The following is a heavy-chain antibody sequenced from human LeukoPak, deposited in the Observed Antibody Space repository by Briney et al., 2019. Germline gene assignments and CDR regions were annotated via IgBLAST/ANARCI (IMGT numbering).Heavy chain of an antibody. CDR2: INPDSGDS. CDR1: GYTFTGYY. CDR3: ARDLSDSSGYYPG. Sequence: ASVKVSCKASGYTFTGYYIHWVRQAPGQGLEWMAWINPDSGDSYSAPKFQGRVTMTRDTSISTAYMELSRLRSDDTAVYYCARDLSDSSGYYPGWGQGTLVTVSS. V-gene: IGHV1-2*02. J-gene: IGHJ4*02. D-gene: IGHD3-22*01.